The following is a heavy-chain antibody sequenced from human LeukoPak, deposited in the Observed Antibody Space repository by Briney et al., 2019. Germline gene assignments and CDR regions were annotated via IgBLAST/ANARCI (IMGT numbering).Heavy chain of an antibody. CDR2: IYYSGST. Sequence: SETLSLTCTVSGGSISSSSYYWGWIRQPPGKGLEWIGGIYYSGSTYYNPSLKSRVTISVDASKNQFSLKLSSVTAADTAVYYCARNRPIAAAGPVDYWGQGTLVTVSS. CDR1: GGSISSSSYY. V-gene: IGHV4-39*01. CDR3: ARNRPIAAAGPVDY. J-gene: IGHJ4*02. D-gene: IGHD6-13*01.